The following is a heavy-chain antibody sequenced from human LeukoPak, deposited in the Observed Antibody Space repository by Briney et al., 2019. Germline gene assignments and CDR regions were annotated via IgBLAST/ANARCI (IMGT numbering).Heavy chain of an antibody. CDR3: ARVEYSYGYYYYYGMDV. J-gene: IGHJ6*02. CDR2: IYYSGST. Sequence: PSETLSLTCTVSGGSISSYYWSWIRQPPGQGLEWIGYIYYSGSTNYNPSLKSRVTISVGTSKNQFSLKLSPVTAADTAVYYCARVEYSYGYYYYYGMDVWGQGTTVTVSS. CDR1: GGSISSYY. D-gene: IGHD5-18*01. V-gene: IGHV4-59*01.